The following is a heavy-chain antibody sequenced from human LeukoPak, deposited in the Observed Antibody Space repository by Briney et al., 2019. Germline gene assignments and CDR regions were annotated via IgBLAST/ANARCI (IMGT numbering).Heavy chain of an antibody. V-gene: IGHV1-2*02. D-gene: IGHD6-19*01. CDR3: ARGLIAVADPIDY. Sequence: ASVKVSCKASGYTFTGDYMHWVRQAPGQGLEWMGWINPNSGGTNYAQKFQGRVTMTRDTSISTAYMELSRLRSDDTTVYYCARGLIAVADPIDYWGQGTLVTVSS. J-gene: IGHJ4*02. CDR1: GYTFTGDY. CDR2: INPNSGGT.